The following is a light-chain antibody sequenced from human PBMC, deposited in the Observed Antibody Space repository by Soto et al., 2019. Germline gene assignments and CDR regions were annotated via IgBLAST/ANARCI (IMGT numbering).Light chain of an antibody. CDR1: SSNIGSNY. V-gene: IGLV1-47*01. CDR3: AAWDDSLSGWV. J-gene: IGLJ3*02. Sequence: QSVLTQPPSASGTPGQRVTISCSGSSSNIGSNYVYWYQQLPGTAPQLLIYRNNQRPSGVPDRFSGSKSGTSASLAISALRSEDEADYYCAAWDDSLSGWVFGGGTKLTVL. CDR2: RNN.